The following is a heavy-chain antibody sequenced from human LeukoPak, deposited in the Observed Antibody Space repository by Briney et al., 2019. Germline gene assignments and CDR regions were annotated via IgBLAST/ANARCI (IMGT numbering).Heavy chain of an antibody. CDR1: GFTFSSYW. V-gene: IGHV3-74*01. Sequence: GGSLRLSCAASGFTFSSYWMHWVRQAPGKGLVWVSRINSDGSSTSYADSVKGRFTISRDNAKNTLYLQMNSLRAEDTAVYYCARGNVVSPPDYWGQGTLVTASS. J-gene: IGHJ4*02. CDR3: ARGNVVSPPDY. D-gene: IGHD2-8*01. CDR2: INSDGSST.